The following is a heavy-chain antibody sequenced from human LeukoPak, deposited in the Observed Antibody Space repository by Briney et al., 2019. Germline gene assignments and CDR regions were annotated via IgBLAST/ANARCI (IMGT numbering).Heavy chain of an antibody. J-gene: IGHJ3*02. CDR1: GFTLSNYW. D-gene: IGHD3-10*01. CDR3: ARDWVAGVPFDAFDI. V-gene: IGHV3-7*01. Sequence: GGSLRLSCVASGFTLSNYWMSWVRRAPGKGLEWVANIKEDGSEKYYVGSVKGRFTISRDNAKNSLYLHMDSLTAEDTAIYYCARDWVAGVPFDAFDIWGQGTMVSVSS. CDR2: IKEDGSEK.